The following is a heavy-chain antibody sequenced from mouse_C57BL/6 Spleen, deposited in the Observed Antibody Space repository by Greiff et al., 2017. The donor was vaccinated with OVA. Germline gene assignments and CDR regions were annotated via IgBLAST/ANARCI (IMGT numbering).Heavy chain of an antibody. CDR3: ARGLAY. V-gene: IGHV5-17*01. D-gene: IGHD3-3*01. CDR2: ISSGSSTI. Sequence: VQLVESGGGLVKPGGSLKLSCAASGFTFSDYGMHWVRQAPEKGLEWVAYISSGSSTIYYADTVKGRFTISRDNAKNTLFLQMTSLRSEDTAMYYCARGLAYWGQGTLVTVSA. J-gene: IGHJ3*01. CDR1: GFTFSDYG.